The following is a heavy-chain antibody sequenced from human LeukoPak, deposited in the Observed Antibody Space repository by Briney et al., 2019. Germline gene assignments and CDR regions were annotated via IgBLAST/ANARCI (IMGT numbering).Heavy chain of an antibody. CDR1: GFTFSSYS. CDR2: ISSSSSYI. D-gene: IGHD1-26*01. CDR3: ARAVGATRCFANDY. V-gene: IGHV3-21*01. J-gene: IGHJ4*02. Sequence: PGGSLRPSCAASGFTFSSYSMNWVRQAPGKGLEWVSSISSSSSYIYYADSVKGRFTISRDNAKNSLYLQMNSLRAEDTAVYYCARAVGATRCFANDYWGQGTLVTISS.